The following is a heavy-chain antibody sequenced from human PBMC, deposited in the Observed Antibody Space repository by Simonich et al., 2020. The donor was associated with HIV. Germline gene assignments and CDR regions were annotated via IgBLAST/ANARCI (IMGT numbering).Heavy chain of an antibody. CDR1: GFTFDDYA. J-gene: IGHJ4*02. Sequence: EVQLVESGGGLVQPGRSLRLSCAASGFTFDDYAMHWFRQAPGKGREWVSGISGNRGSIGYADSVKGRFTISRDNAKNSLYLQMNSLRAEDTALYYCAKDKGAYYGSGSPVYWGQGTLVTVSS. CDR2: ISGNRGSI. V-gene: IGHV3-9*01. CDR3: AKDKGAYYGSGSPVY. D-gene: IGHD3-10*01.